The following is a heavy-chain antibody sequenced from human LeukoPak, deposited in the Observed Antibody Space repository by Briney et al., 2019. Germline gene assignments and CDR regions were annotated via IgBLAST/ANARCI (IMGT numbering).Heavy chain of an antibody. D-gene: IGHD6-13*01. V-gene: IGHV4-61*01. CDR1: GGSISSSSYY. J-gene: IGHJ4*02. Sequence: PSETLSLTCTVSGGSISSSSYYWSWIRQPPGKGLEWIGYIYYSGSTNYNPSLKSRVTISVDTSKNQFSLKLSSVTAADTAVYYCARVGQQPFDYWGQGTLVTVSS. CDR3: ARVGQQPFDY. CDR2: IYYSGST.